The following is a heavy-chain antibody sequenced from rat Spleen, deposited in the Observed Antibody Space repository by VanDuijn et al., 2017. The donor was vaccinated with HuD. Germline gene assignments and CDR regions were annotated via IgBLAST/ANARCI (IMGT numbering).Heavy chain of an antibody. CDR2: IWYDGDT. J-gene: IGHJ2*01. V-gene: IGHV2-15*01. CDR3: TPLTLDY. CDR1: GFSLISYA. D-gene: IGHD1-11*01. Sequence: QVQLKESGPGLVQSSQTLSLTCTVSGFSLISYAVSWVRQSSEKGPEWMGRIWYDGDTAYNSALKSRLSISRDTSKSQVFLKMNSLQTEDTAIYFCTPLTLDYWGQGVMVTVSS.